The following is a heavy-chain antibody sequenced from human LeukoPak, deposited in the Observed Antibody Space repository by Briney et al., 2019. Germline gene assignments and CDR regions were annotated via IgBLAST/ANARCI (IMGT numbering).Heavy chain of an antibody. Sequence: SETLSLTCTVSGGSVSSGSYYWSWIRQPPGRGLEWIGYIFYSGNSNYNPSLKSRVTISVDTSKNQFSLKLSSVTAADTAVYYCASIAAAGNEWGQGTLVTVSS. CDR1: GGSVSSGSYY. CDR3: ASIAAAGNE. V-gene: IGHV4-61*01. CDR2: IFYSGNS. D-gene: IGHD6-13*01. J-gene: IGHJ4*02.